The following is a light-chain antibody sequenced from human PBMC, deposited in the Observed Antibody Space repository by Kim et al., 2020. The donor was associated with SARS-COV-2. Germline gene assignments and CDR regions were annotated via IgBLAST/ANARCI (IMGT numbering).Light chain of an antibody. J-gene: IGLJ1*01. Sequence: ALGQTVRITCQGDSLRSYYASWYQQKPGRAPVLVIYGKNNRPSGSPDRFSGSSSGNTASLTITGAQAEDEADYYCNSRDSSGNHYVFGTGTKVTVL. CDR2: GKN. CDR3: NSRDSSGNHYV. CDR1: SLRSYY. V-gene: IGLV3-19*01.